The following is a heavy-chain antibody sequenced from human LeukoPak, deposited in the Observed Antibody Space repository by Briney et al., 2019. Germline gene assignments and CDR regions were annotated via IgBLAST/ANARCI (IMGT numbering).Heavy chain of an antibody. CDR3: ARVDCSSTSCMGGNWFDP. J-gene: IGHJ5*02. D-gene: IGHD2-2*01. Sequence: DGSLTLSCAASGFTFSDYYMSWIRQAPGKGLEWVSYISSSSSYANYADSVKGRFTISRDNAKNSLYLQMNSLRAEDTAVYYCARVDCSSTSCMGGNWFDPWGHGSLVSVSS. CDR2: ISSSSSYA. V-gene: IGHV3-11*05. CDR1: GFTFSDYY.